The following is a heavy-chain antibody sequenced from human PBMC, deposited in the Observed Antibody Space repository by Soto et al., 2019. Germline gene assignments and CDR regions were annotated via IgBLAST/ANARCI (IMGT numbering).Heavy chain of an antibody. D-gene: IGHD1-26*01. CDR3: AHAYGGRSLY. Sequence: QITLKESGPTLVKPTQTLTLTCTFSGFSLSTSRVGVGWIRQPPGKALDWLAVIYWDDSKTYSPSLKSRLTITKDTSKSQVVLTMTNMDPVDTATYYCAHAYGGRSLYWGQGTLVTVSS. CDR1: GFSLSTSRVG. V-gene: IGHV2-5*02. CDR2: IYWDDSK. J-gene: IGHJ4*02.